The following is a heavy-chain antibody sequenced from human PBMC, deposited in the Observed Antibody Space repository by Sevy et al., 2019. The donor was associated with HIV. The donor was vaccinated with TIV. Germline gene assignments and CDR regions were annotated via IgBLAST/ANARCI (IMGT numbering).Heavy chain of an antibody. CDR3: AGEGCTKPHDY. J-gene: IGHJ4*02. Sequence: GGSLRLSCAASGFTFSKYSMSWVRQPPGKGLEWVSTLSFGCGEINYADSVKGRFTISRDNSKSSVYLQMNNLRPEDTAVYYYAGEGCTKPHDYWGQGTLVTVSS. CDR1: GFTFSKYS. D-gene: IGHD2-8*01. CDR2: LSFGCGEI. V-gene: IGHV3-23*01.